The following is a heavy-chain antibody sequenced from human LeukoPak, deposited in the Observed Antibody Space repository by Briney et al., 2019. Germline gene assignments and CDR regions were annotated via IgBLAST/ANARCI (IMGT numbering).Heavy chain of an antibody. CDR2: INPNSGGT. Sequence: ASVKVSCKAFGYTSTGYYIHWLRQAPGQGLEWMGWINPNSGGTDSAQKFQGRVTMTRDTSISTAYMELSSLRSDDTAVYYCAKDDISQLRVGELSPWGVFDYWGQGTLVTVSS. D-gene: IGHD3-16*02. CDR1: GYTSTGYY. J-gene: IGHJ4*02. V-gene: IGHV1-2*02. CDR3: AKDDISQLRVGELSPWGVFDY.